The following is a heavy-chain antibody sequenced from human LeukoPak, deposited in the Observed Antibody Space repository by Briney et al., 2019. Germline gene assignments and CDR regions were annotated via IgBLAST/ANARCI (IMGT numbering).Heavy chain of an antibody. CDR3: AKDLPGSRYYYYGMDV. CDR2: ISGSGGST. J-gene: IGHJ6*02. CDR1: GFTFSSCA. D-gene: IGHD6-13*01. Sequence: GGSLRLSCAASGFTFSSCAMSWVRQAPGKGLEWVSAISGSGGSTYYADSVKGRFTISRDNSKNTLYLQMNSLRAEDTAVYYCAKDLPGSRYYYYGMDVWGQGTTVTVSS. V-gene: IGHV3-23*01.